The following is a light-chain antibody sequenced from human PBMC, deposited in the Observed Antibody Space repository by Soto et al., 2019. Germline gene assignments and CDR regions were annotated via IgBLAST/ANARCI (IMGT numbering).Light chain of an antibody. J-gene: IGKJ3*01. V-gene: IGKV3-20*01. Sequence: EIVLTQSPGTLSLSPGERATLSCRASQSVSSSYLAWYQQKPGQAPRLLIYGASSRATGIPDRFSGSGSGTDFTLTISRLEPEDFAVYYCQHYGSSLFTFGHGTKVDIK. CDR3: QHYGSSLFT. CDR2: GAS. CDR1: QSVSSSY.